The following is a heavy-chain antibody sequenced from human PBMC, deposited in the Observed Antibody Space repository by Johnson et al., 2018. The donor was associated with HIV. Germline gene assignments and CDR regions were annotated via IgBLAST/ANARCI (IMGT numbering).Heavy chain of an antibody. CDR3: ARSGGYDNINAFDI. CDR2: INWNGGST. Sequence: EVQLVESGGSVVRPGGSLRLSCTTSGFTFDDYGMSWVRQAPGKGLEWVSGINWNGGSTGYADSVKGRFTISRDNARNSLYLQINSLRAEDTALYYCARSGGYDNINAFDIWGQGTVVTISS. D-gene: IGHD3-22*01. V-gene: IGHV3-20*04. J-gene: IGHJ3*02. CDR1: GFTFDDYG.